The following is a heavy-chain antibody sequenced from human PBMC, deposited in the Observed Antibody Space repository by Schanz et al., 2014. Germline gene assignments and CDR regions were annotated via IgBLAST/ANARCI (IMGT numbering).Heavy chain of an antibody. J-gene: IGHJ3*02. CDR2: ISGSGGST. Sequence: DVQLLESGGGLVQPGGSLRLSCATSGFSLDIFAVSWVRQAPGKGLEWVSAISGSGGSTYYADSVKGRFTISRDNSKNTLYLQMNSLRAEDTAVYYCAKGRFGELSAFDIWGQGTMVTVSS. V-gene: IGHV3-23*01. CDR3: AKGRFGELSAFDI. CDR1: GFSLDIFA. D-gene: IGHD3-10*01.